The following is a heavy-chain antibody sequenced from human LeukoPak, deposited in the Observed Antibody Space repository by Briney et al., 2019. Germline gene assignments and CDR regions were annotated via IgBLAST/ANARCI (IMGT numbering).Heavy chain of an antibody. Sequence: GRSLRLSCAASGFTFSSYAMHWVRQAPGKGLEWVAVISYDGSNKYYADSVKGRFTISRDNSKNTLYLQMNSLRAEDTAVYYCARCYGSESYSRHFDHWGQGTPVTVSS. D-gene: IGHD3-10*01. V-gene: IGHV3-30-3*01. CDR2: ISYDGSNK. J-gene: IGHJ4*02. CDR1: GFTFSSYA. CDR3: ARCYGSESYSRHFDH.